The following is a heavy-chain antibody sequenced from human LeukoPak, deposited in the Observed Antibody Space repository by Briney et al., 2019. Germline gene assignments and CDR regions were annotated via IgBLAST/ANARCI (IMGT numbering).Heavy chain of an antibody. CDR2: IYHSGST. CDR3: ARGYDFWNPDDAFDI. D-gene: IGHD3-3*01. CDR1: GGSISSGGYY. Sequence: PSETLSLTCTVSGGSISSGGYYWSWIRQPPGKGLEWIGYIYHSGSTYYNPSLKSRVTISVDRSKNQFSLKLSSVTAADTAVYYCARGYDFWNPDDAFDIWGQGTMVTVSS. J-gene: IGHJ3*02. V-gene: IGHV4-30-2*01.